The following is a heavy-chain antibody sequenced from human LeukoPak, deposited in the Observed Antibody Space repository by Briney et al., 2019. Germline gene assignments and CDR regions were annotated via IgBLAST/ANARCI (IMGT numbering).Heavy chain of an antibody. D-gene: IGHD3-22*01. J-gene: IGHJ6*03. Sequence: PSETLSLTCAVYGGSFSGYHWTWIRQSPGKGLEWIGDINPSGSTYYNPSLKSRLTISVDTSKNQFSLKLRSVTAADTAVYYCARGRHDIAMIVVVMTSVSYYLDVWGKGTTVTVS. CDR2: INPSGST. CDR1: GGSFSGYH. CDR3: ARGRHDIAMIVVVMTSVSYYLDV. V-gene: IGHV4-34*01.